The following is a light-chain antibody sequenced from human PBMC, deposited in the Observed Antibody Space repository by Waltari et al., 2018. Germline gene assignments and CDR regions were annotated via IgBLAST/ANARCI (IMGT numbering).Light chain of an antibody. Sequence: QSALTQPPSASGSPGQSVTISCTGTSSDVGGYNYVSWYQQHPGKAPKLMIYEVSKRPSVVPDRCSGSKSVNTASLTVSGLQAEDEADYYCSSYAGSNLVFGGGTKLTVL. V-gene: IGLV2-8*01. CDR3: SSYAGSNLV. CDR2: EVS. CDR1: SSDVGGYNY. J-gene: IGLJ2*01.